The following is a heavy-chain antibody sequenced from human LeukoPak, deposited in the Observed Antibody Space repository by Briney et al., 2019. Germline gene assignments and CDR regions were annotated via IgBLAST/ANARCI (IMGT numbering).Heavy chain of an antibody. CDR3: ARDSPWRGVGATTPSAFDI. CDR2: ISSSSSYI. Sequence: PGGSLRLSCAASGFTFSSYSMNWVRQAPGKGLEWVSSISSSSSYIYYADSVKGRFTISRDNAKNSLYLQMNSLRAEDTAVYYCARDSPWRGVGATTPSAFDIWGQGTMVTVSS. CDR1: GFTFSSYS. D-gene: IGHD1-26*01. J-gene: IGHJ3*02. V-gene: IGHV3-21*01.